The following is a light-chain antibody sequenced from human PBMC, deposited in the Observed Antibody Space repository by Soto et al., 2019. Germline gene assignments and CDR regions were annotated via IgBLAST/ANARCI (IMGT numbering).Light chain of an antibody. V-gene: IGKV3-11*01. CDR3: QQRSNWPRT. Sequence: EIVLTQSPATLSLSPGERATLSCRASQSVSSYLAWYQQRPGQAPRLLIYDASNRATGIPARFSGSGSGTDFTLTISSLEPEYFALYYCQQRSNWPRTFGQGTKV. J-gene: IGKJ1*01. CDR2: DAS. CDR1: QSVSSY.